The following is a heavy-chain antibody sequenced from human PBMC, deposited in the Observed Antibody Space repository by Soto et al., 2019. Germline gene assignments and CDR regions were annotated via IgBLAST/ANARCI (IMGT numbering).Heavy chain of an antibody. CDR1: VFTFISYA. V-gene: IGHV3-30-3*01. CDR2: ISYDGSNK. J-gene: IGHJ6*02. CDR3: ARDGYDYVWAKLDV. D-gene: IGHD3-16*01. Sequence: GWSLRLSCASSVFTFISYAMHWVRQAPGKGLEWVAVISYDGSNKYYADSVKGRFTISRDNSKNTLYLQMNSLRAEDTAVYYCARDGYDYVWAKLDVWGQGTTVTVSS.